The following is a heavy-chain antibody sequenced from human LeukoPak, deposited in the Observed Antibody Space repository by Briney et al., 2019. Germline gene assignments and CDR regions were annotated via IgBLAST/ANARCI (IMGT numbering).Heavy chain of an antibody. Sequence: GGSLRLSCAASGFTFSHYAMYWVRQAPGKGLEWVALISYDGSVQYYADSVKGRFTISRDSPKNTLYLQMNSLRTEDTAVYYCAKVKWDSSGYFDYWGQGTLVTVSS. J-gene: IGHJ4*02. D-gene: IGHD3-22*01. CDR2: ISYDGSVQ. CDR1: GFTFSHYA. CDR3: AKVKWDSSGYFDY. V-gene: IGHV3-30*04.